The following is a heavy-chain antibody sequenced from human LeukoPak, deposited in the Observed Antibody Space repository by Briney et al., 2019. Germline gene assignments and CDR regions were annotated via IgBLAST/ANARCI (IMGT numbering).Heavy chain of an antibody. D-gene: IGHD3-3*01. CDR1: GFTFNNYW. J-gene: IGHJ3*02. CDR2: IKKDGSEK. Sequence: GGSLRLSCAASGFTFNNYWMSWVRLAPGKGLEWVANIKKDGSEKFYVDSVKGRFTISRDNAKNSLYLQMNSLRAEDTAVYYCARDGDFWSAQGAFDIWGQGTMVTVSS. CDR3: ARDGDFWSAQGAFDI. V-gene: IGHV3-7*01.